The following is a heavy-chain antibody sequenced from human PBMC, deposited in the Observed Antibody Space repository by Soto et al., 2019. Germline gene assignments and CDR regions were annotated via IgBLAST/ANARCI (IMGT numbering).Heavy chain of an antibody. CDR3: AKGAPWIPVTHFDY. D-gene: IGHD4-17*01. Sequence: LSLTCAASGFTFSSYAMSWVRQAPGKGLEWVSAISGSGGSTYYADSVKGRFTISRDNSKNTLYLQMNSLRAEDTAVYYCAKGAPWIPVTHFDYWGQGTLVTVSS. CDR1: GFTFSSYA. J-gene: IGHJ4*02. CDR2: ISGSGGST. V-gene: IGHV3-23*01.